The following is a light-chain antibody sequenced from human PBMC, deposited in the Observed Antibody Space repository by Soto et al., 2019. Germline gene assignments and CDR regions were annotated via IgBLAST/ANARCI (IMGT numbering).Light chain of an antibody. CDR2: ATS. CDR3: QQDGNSNSPSYS. Sequence: EIVLTQSPGTLSLSPGERVTLSCRASQSVSSNDFAWYQQKPGQAPRLLIDATSSRATGIPDRFSGSGSGTDLTITNSSLEAEDFAVYYCQQDGNSNSPSYSFGQGTKLEIK. V-gene: IGKV3-20*01. J-gene: IGKJ2*03. CDR1: QSVSSND.